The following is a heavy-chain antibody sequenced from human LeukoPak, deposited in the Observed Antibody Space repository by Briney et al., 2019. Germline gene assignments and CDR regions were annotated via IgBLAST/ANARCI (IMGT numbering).Heavy chain of an antibody. J-gene: IGHJ3*02. D-gene: IGHD5-18*01. V-gene: IGHV3-33*08. CDR3: ARLGSYDAFDI. CDR2: IWYDGSNK. CDR1: EFTFSSYG. Sequence: GGSLRLSCEASEFTFSSYGMSWVRQAPGKGLEWVAVIWYDGSNKYYADSVKGRFTISRDNSKNTLYLQMNSLRAEDTAVYHCARLGSYDAFDIWGQGTMVTVSS.